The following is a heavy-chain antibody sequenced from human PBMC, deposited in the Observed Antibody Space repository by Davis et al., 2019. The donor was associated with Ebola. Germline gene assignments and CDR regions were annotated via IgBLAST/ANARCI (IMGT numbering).Heavy chain of an antibody. CDR1: GGTFSSYA. Sequence: SVKVSCKASGGTFSSYAISWVRQAPGQGLEWMGGIIPIFGTANYAQKFQGRVTITADESTSTAYMELSSLRSEDTAVYYCAREYSSSFPTRHFDYWGQGTLVTVSS. D-gene: IGHD6-13*01. CDR3: AREYSSSFPTRHFDY. CDR2: IIPIFGTA. J-gene: IGHJ4*02. V-gene: IGHV1-69*13.